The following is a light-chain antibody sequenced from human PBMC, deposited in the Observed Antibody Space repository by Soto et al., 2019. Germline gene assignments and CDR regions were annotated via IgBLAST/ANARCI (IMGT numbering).Light chain of an antibody. J-gene: IGKJ5*01. V-gene: IGKV3-15*01. CDR2: GAF. Sequence: EIVMTQSPATLTVYPGERATLSCRASQSAGTNLAWYQQKPGQAPRLLIHGAFTRATGIPARFSGSGSGTEFTLTISSLQSEDFAVFYCQQYNQWPITFGQGTRLEIK. CDR3: QQYNQWPIT. CDR1: QSAGTN.